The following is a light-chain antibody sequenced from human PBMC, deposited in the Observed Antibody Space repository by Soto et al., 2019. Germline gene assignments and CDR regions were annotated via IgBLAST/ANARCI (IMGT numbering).Light chain of an antibody. V-gene: IGKV3-15*01. J-gene: IGKJ5*01. CDR2: DAS. CDR3: QQYNNWPPIT. Sequence: EIVLTQSPGTRSLSPGERATLSCRASQSVRSYLAWYQQKPGQAPRLLIYDASNRATGIPARFSGSGSGTEFTLTISSLQSEDFAVYYCQQYNNWPPITFGQGTQLEIK. CDR1: QSVRSY.